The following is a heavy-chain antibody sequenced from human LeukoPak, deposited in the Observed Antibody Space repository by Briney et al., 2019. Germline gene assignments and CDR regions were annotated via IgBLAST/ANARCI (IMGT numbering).Heavy chain of an antibody. V-gene: IGHV3-30-3*01. CDR1: GFTFSNYG. CDR2: ISYDGSNK. Sequence: GGSLRLSCVVSGFTFSNYGVHWVRQAPGKGLEWVAVISYDGSNKYYADSVKGRFTISRDNSKNTLYLQMNSLRAEDTAVYYCARDVMVAGTRWFDPWGQGTLVTVSS. D-gene: IGHD6-19*01. CDR3: ARDVMVAGTRWFDP. J-gene: IGHJ5*02.